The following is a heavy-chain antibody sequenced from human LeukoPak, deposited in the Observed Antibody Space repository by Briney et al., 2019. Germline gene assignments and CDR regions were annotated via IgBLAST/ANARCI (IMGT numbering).Heavy chain of an antibody. CDR2: ISWNSGSI. J-gene: IGHJ5*02. CDR3: AKDYSGSWYTVPGGWFDP. D-gene: IGHD6-13*01. Sequence: PGGSLRLSCAASGFTFDDYAMHWVRQAPGKGLEWVSGISWNSGSIGYADSVKGRFTISRDNAKNSLYLQMNSLRAEDTALYYCAKDYSGSWYTVPGGWFDPWGQGTLVTVSS. CDR1: GFTFDDYA. V-gene: IGHV3-9*01.